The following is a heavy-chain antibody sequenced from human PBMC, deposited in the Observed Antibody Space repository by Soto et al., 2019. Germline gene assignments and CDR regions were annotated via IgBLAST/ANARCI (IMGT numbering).Heavy chain of an antibody. D-gene: IGHD4-17*01. CDR3: ARRDSHGYFRYFDN. CDR1: GGTFSSYP. J-gene: IGHJ4*02. Sequence: QVQLVQSGAEVKRPGSSVKVYCKASGGTFSSYPISWVRQAPGQGLEWMGGINGNLGTGNYAQKFRGRLTITTDISTTTAYMELSSLTSEATAVYYCARRDSHGYFRYFDNWGQGTLVTVSS. V-gene: IGHV1-69*06. CDR2: INGNLGTG.